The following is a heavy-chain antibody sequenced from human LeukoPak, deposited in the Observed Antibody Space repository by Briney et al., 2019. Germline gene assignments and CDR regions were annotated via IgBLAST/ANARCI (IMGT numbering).Heavy chain of an antibody. CDR1: VGSISSYY. Sequence: SETLSLTCTVSVGSISSYYWSWIRIRQPAGKGLEWTGRIHSSGNTNYNPSLKGRVTMSVDTSKNQFSLSLTSVTAADTAVYYCARMTAHWYFDLWGRGTLVSVSS. CDR2: IHSSGNT. CDR3: ARMTAHWYFDL. J-gene: IGHJ2*01. V-gene: IGHV4-4*07. D-gene: IGHD2-21*02.